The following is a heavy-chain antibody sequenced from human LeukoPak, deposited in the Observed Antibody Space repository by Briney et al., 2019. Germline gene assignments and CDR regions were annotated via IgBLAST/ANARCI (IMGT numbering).Heavy chain of an antibody. D-gene: IGHD2/OR15-2a*01. V-gene: IGHV3-21*01. CDR3: ARDRNKDYGMDV. CDR2: ISSGSTYI. Sequence: PGGSLRLSCAASGCTFSSYTMNWVRQAPGKGLEWVSSISSGSTYIYYVGSVKGRFTISRDNANNSLYLQMNSLRAEDTAVYYCARDRNKDYGMDVRGQGTTVTVSS. CDR1: GCTFSSYT. J-gene: IGHJ6*02.